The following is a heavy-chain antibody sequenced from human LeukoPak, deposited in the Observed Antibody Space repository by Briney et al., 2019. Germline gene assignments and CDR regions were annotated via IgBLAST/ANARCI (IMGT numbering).Heavy chain of an antibody. D-gene: IGHD2-15*01. V-gene: IGHV3-23*01. CDR2: ISNTGGTT. CDR1: GFAFSSFA. Sequence: GGPLRLSCAASGFAFSSFAMSWVRQAPGKGLEGVSVISNTGGTTYYAHSVKGRFTISRDNSKNMLYLQMNSLRAEDTAVYYCAKSNGASCYSVTGYWGQGTLVTVSS. J-gene: IGHJ4*02. CDR3: AKSNGASCYSVTGY.